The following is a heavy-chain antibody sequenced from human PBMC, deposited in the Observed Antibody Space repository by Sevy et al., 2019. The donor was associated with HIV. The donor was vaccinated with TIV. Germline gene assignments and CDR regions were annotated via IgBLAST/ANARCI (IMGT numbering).Heavy chain of an antibody. CDR3: ARLDRYSSSWYKRYYGMDV. Sequence: SETLSLTCTVSGGSISSSSYYWGWIRQPPGKGLEWIGSIYYSGSTYYNPSLKSRVTISVDTSKNQFSLKLSSVTAADPAVYYCARLDRYSSSWYKRYYGMDVWGQGTTVTVSS. CDR1: GGSISSSSYY. D-gene: IGHD6-13*01. CDR2: IYYSGST. V-gene: IGHV4-39*01. J-gene: IGHJ6*02.